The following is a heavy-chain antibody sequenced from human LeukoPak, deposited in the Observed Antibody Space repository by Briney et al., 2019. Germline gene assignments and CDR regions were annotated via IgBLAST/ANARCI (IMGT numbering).Heavy chain of an antibody. CDR1: GYTFINYG. J-gene: IGHJ4*02. V-gene: IGHV1-2*02. D-gene: IGHD1-26*01. Sequence: ASVKVSCKTSGYTFINYGINWVRQAPGQGLEWMGWINPNSGGTNYAQKFQGRVTMTRDTSISTAYMELSRLRSDDTAVYYCASVYSGSYLGYWGQGTLVTVSS. CDR2: INPNSGGT. CDR3: ASVYSGSYLGY.